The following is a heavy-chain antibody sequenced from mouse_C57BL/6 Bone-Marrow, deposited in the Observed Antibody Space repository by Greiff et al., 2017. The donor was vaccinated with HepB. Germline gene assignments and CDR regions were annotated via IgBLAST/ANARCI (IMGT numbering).Heavy chain of an antibody. Sequence: EVKVVESGGGLVKPGGSLKLSCAASGFTFSDYGMHWVRQAPEKGLEWVAYISSGSSTIYYADTVKGRFTISRDNAKNTLFLQMTSLRSEDTAMYYCARSVVATGDAMDYWGQGTSVTVSS. CDR2: ISSGSSTI. J-gene: IGHJ4*01. CDR1: GFTFSDYG. D-gene: IGHD1-1*01. V-gene: IGHV5-17*01. CDR3: ARSVVATGDAMDY.